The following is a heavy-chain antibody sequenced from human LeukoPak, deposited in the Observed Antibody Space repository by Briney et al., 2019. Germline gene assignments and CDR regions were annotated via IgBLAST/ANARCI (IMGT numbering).Heavy chain of an antibody. CDR1: GFTFSRYS. D-gene: IGHD3-9*01. J-gene: IGHJ4*02. CDR3: ARDRLSGYYDILTGYDGESAGY. CDR2: IRRSSSYI. Sequence: GGSLRLSCAASGFTFSRYSMNWVRQAPGKGLEWVSSIRRSSSYIYYADSVKGRVTISRDNAKNSLYLQMNSLRAEDTAAYYCARDRLSGYYDILTGYDGESAGYWGQGTLVTVSS. V-gene: IGHV3-21*01.